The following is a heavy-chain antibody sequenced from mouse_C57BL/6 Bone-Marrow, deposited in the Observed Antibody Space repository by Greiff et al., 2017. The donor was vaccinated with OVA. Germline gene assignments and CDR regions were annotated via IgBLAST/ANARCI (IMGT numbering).Heavy chain of an antibody. D-gene: IGHD2-3*01. CDR2: INPGSGGT. CDR1: GYAFTNYL. J-gene: IGHJ4*01. CDR3: ARSGYYEAMDY. Sequence: QVQLQQSGAELVRPGTSVKVSCKASGYAFTNYLIEWVKQRPGQGLEWIGVINPGSGGTNYNEKFKGKATLTADKSSSTAYMQLSSLTSEDSAVYFCARSGYYEAMDYWGQGTSVTVSS. V-gene: IGHV1-54*01.